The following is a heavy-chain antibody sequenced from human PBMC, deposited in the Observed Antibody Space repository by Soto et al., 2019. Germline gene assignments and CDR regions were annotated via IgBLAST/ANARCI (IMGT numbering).Heavy chain of an antibody. CDR1: GGPISSGDYY. D-gene: IGHD3-10*01. Sequence: SLTCTVSGGPISSGDYYWSWIRQPPGKGLEWIGYIWYKGDTYYNPSLKSRLSISVDMSKNQFSLRLTSVTAADTAIYYCGRDVVTISMGVGGQVDYWGQGLLVTVSS. V-gene: IGHV4-30-4*08. CDR2: IWYKGDT. J-gene: IGHJ4*02. CDR3: GRDVVTISMGVGGQVDY.